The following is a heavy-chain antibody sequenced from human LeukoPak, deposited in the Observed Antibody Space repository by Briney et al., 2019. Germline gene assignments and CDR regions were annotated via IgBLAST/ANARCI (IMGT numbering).Heavy chain of an antibody. J-gene: IGHJ4*02. D-gene: IGHD1-7*01. CDR1: GFTLSSYA. CDR3: ASLELLGY. CDR2: IPYDGSNK. Sequence: GGSLRLSCAASGFTLSSYAMHWVRQAPGKGLEWVAVIPYDGSNKYYADSVKGRFTISRDNSKNTLYLQMNSLRAEDTAVYYCASLELLGYWGQGTLVTVSS. V-gene: IGHV3-30-3*01.